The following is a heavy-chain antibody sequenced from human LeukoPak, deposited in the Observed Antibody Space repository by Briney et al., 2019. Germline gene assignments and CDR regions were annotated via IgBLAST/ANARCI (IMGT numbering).Heavy chain of an antibody. CDR2: INPNSGGT. Sequence: ASVKVSCKASGYTFTGYYMHWVRQAPGQGLEWMGWINPNSGGTNYAQKFQGMVIMTRDTSISTAYMELSRLRSDDTAVYYCERAAISRGIIDYWGQGTLVTVSS. CDR3: ERAAISRGIIDY. CDR1: GYTFTGYY. D-gene: IGHD3-10*01. J-gene: IGHJ4*02. V-gene: IGHV1-2*02.